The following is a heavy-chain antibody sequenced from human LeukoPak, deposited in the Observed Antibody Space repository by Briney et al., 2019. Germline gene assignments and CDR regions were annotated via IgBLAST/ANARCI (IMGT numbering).Heavy chain of an antibody. CDR1: GGTFSSYA. CDR3: ARHPELLYSSSSSWFDP. CDR2: IIPIFGTA. Sequence: GASVKVSCKASGGTFSSYAISWVRQAPGQGLEWMGGIIPIFGTANYAQKFQGRVTITADESTSTAYMELSSLRSEDTAMYYCARHPELLYSSSSSWFDPWGQGTLVTVSS. J-gene: IGHJ5*02. V-gene: IGHV1-69*13. D-gene: IGHD6-13*01.